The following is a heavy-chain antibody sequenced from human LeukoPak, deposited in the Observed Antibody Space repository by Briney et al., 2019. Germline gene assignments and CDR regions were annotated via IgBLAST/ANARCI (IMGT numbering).Heavy chain of an antibody. CDR3: ARDPCGSTTCYLKS. Sequence: TGGSLRLSCAASGFTFSSYSMNWVRQAPGKGLEWVSSISSSSSYIYYADSVKGRFTISRDNAKNSLYLQMNSLRAEDTAVYYCARDPCGSTTCYLKSWGQGTLVTVSS. V-gene: IGHV3-21*01. J-gene: IGHJ5*02. CDR2: ISSSSSYI. CDR1: GFTFSSYS. D-gene: IGHD2-2*01.